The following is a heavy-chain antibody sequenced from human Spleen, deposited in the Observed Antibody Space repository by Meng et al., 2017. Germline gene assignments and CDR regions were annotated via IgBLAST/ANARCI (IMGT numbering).Heavy chain of an antibody. J-gene: IGHJ4*02. Sequence: QVQLQQWGAGLLKPSETLSLTCVVSGGSFSDYYWSWIRQPPGKGLEWIGYIYYSGSTNYNPSLKSRVTISVDTSKNQFSLKLSSMTAADTAVYYCARLTGRYYFDYWGQGTLVTVSS. CDR3: ARLTGRYYFDY. D-gene: IGHD1-26*01. CDR2: IYYSGST. CDR1: GGSFSDYY. V-gene: IGHV4-34*11.